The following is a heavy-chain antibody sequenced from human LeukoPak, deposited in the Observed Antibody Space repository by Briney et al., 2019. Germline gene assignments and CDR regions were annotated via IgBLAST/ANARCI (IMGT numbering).Heavy chain of an antibody. J-gene: IGHJ5*02. CDR3: TRRIGVNSWWFDP. D-gene: IGHD4-23*01. Sequence: PGGSLRLSCEASGITFSGSAMHWVRQASGKGLEWVGRTRRNRDNYATAYAASVKGRFTISRDDLKNTAYLQLNSLKTEDTAVYYCTRRIGVNSWWFDPWGQGTLVTVSS. CDR2: TRRNRDNYAT. V-gene: IGHV3-73*01. CDR1: GITFSGSA.